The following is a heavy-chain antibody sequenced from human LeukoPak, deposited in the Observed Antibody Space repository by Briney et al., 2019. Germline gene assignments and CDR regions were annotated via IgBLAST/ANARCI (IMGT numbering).Heavy chain of an antibody. V-gene: IGHV1-18*01. Sequence: ASVKVSCKASGYTFTSYGISWVRQAPGQGLEWMGWISAYNGNTNYAQKLQGRVAMTTDTSTSTAYMELRSLRSDDTAVYYCARGSGSYLRHDAFDIWGQGTMVTVSS. CDR3: ARGSGSYLRHDAFDI. CDR2: ISAYNGNT. J-gene: IGHJ3*02. D-gene: IGHD1-26*01. CDR1: GYTFTSYG.